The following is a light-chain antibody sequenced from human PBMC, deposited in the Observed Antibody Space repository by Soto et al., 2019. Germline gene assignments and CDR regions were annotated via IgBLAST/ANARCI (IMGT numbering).Light chain of an antibody. J-gene: IGLJ2*01. CDR3: CSYAGSSTWV. V-gene: IGLV2-23*01. Sequence: QSVLTQPASVSGSPGQSIAISCTGTSSDLGSYNLVSWYQQHPGKAPKLIIYEDSKRPSGVSNRFSGSKSGNTASLTISGLQAEDEANYYCCSYAGSSTWVFGGGTKLTVL. CDR1: SSDLGSYNL. CDR2: EDS.